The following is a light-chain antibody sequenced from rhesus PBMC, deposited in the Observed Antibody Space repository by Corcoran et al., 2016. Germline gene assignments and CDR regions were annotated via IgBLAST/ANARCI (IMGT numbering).Light chain of an antibody. V-gene: IGKV1-66*01. J-gene: IGKJ4*01. Sequence: DIQMTQSPSSLSASVGDRVTITCRASQGINNYLCWYQQKPGKAPKPMIYCASSLETGVPSRFSGSRSGTDYTLTISSLQPEDVATYYCQQYDDSPLTFGGGTKVELK. CDR1: QGINNY. CDR3: QQYDDSPLT. CDR2: CAS.